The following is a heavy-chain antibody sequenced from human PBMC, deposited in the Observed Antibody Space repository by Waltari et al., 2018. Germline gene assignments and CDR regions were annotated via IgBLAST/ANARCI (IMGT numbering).Heavy chain of an antibody. Sequence: EVQLLESGGGLVQPGGSLRLSCAASGFNFRSYAMTWVRQAPGKGLEWVSAISGSGGSTYYADSVKGRFTISRDNSKNTLYLQMNSLRAEDTAVYYCASDYDFWSGSDYWGQGTLVTVSS. V-gene: IGHV3-23*01. J-gene: IGHJ4*02. CDR3: ASDYDFWSGSDY. CDR2: ISGSGGST. D-gene: IGHD3-3*01. CDR1: GFNFRSYA.